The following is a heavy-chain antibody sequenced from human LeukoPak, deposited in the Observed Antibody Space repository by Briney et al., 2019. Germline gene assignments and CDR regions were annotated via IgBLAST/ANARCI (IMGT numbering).Heavy chain of an antibody. D-gene: IGHD3-9*01. CDR1: GGSFSGYY. J-gene: IGHJ4*02. Sequence: PSETLSLTCAVYGGSFSGYYWSWIRQPPGKRLEWIGEINHSGSTNYNPSLKSRVTISVDTSKNQFSLKLSSVTAADTAVYYCAGDILTGYSYWGQGTLVTVSS. CDR2: INHSGST. CDR3: AGDILTGYSY. V-gene: IGHV4-34*01.